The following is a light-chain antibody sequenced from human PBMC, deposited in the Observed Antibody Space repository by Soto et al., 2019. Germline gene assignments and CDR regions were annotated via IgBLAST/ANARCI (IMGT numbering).Light chain of an antibody. CDR2: WAS. J-gene: IGKJ4*01. CDR1: RSVLYKSNNKNH. V-gene: IGKV4-1*01. Sequence: IVMTQSPDSLAVSLGERATMNCKCSRSVLYKSNNKNHLAWYQQKPGQPPQLIIYWASTRESGVPERFSGSGSGTDFTLTISSLEAEDVAFYWCQQYFDVPFPFRGGAKVDIX. CDR3: QQYFDVPFP.